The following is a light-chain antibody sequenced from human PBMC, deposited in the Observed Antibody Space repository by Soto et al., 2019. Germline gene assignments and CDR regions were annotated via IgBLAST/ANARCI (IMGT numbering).Light chain of an antibody. Sequence: ETVMTQSPATLSVSPGDRATLSCRASQSVSSNLAWYQHKPGHAPRLLIYGASTRATGIPARFSGSGSGTAFTLTISSLQSEDFAVYYCQQYNDWPPLTFGQGTKVEIK. CDR3: QQYNDWPPLT. V-gene: IGKV3-15*01. CDR2: GAS. CDR1: QSVSSN. J-gene: IGKJ1*01.